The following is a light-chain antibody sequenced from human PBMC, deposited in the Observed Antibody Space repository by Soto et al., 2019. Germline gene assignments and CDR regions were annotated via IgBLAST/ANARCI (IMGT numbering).Light chain of an antibody. CDR3: QQYNDWPVT. Sequence: ETVLTQSPATLSVSPGERVVLSCRASQTVTNKLAWYQQKPGQAPRLIIYEASIRATGIPARFSGSGSGTEFTLTISSLQSEDFVFYYCQQYNDWPVTFGGGTKVEIK. CDR1: QTVTNK. CDR2: EAS. J-gene: IGKJ4*01. V-gene: IGKV3-15*01.